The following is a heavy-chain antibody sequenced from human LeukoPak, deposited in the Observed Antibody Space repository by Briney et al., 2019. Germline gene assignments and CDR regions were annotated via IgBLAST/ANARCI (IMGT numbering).Heavy chain of an antibody. V-gene: IGHV4-61*02. CDR2: IYTSGST. CDR1: GGSISSGSYY. J-gene: IGHJ1*01. CDR3: ASSRDSSGYWAPN. D-gene: IGHD3-22*01. Sequence: PSQTLSLTCTVSGGSISSGSYYWSWIRQPAGKGLEWIGRIYTSGSTNYNPSLKSRVTMSVDTSKNQFSLKLSSVTAADTAVYYCASSRDSSGYWAPNWGQGTLVTVSS.